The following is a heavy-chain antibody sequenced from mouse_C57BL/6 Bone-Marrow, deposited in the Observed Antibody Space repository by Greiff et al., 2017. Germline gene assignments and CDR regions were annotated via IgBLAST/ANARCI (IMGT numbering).Heavy chain of an antibody. J-gene: IGHJ2*01. D-gene: IGHD2-5*01. V-gene: IGHV1-78*01. CDR3: ARGYYNNWDYFDY. Sequence: VQLQQSDAELVKPGASVKISCKVSGYTFTDHTIHWMKQRPEQGLEWIGYIYPRDGSTKYNEKFKGKATLTADTSSSTAYMQLNSLTSEDSAVYFCARGYYNNWDYFDYWGQGTTLTVSS. CDR1: GYTFTDHT. CDR2: IYPRDGST.